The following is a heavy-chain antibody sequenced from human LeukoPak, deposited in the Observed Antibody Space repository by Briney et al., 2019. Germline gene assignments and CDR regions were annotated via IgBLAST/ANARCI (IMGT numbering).Heavy chain of an antibody. J-gene: IGHJ4*02. Sequence: SETLSLTCTVSGGSISSYYWSWIRQPPGKGLEWIGYIYYSGSTNYNPSLKSRVTISVDTSKNQFSLKLSSVTAADTAVYYCARLRYNRNSISIYFDYWGQGTLVTVSS. D-gene: IGHD1-7*01. CDR2: IYYSGST. V-gene: IGHV4-59*08. CDR1: GGSISSYY. CDR3: ARLRYNRNSISIYFDY.